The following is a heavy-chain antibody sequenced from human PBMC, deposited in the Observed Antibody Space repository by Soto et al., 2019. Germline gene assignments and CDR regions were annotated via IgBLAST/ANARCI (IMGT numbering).Heavy chain of an antibody. CDR3: ASRTTCGVVTNDAFDI. Sequence: QVQLVQSGAEVKKPGASVKVSCKASGYTFTSYGISWVRQAPGQGLEWMGWNSAYNGNTNYAQKLQGRVTMTTDTSTSTVYMELRSVRSDDTAVYYCASRTTCGVVTNDAFDIWGQGTMVTVSS. V-gene: IGHV1-18*01. CDR1: GYTFTSYG. J-gene: IGHJ3*02. D-gene: IGHD3-3*01. CDR2: NSAYNGNT.